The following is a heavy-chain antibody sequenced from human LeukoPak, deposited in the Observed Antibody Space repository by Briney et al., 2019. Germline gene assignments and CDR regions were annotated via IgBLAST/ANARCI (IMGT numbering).Heavy chain of an antibody. CDR3: ARHDTIVGATPFDY. D-gene: IGHD1-26*01. Sequence: PSETLSLTCTVSGGSISSYYWSWIRQPPGKGLEWIGYIYYSGSTNYNPSLKSRVTISVDTSKNQFSLKLSSVTAADTAVYYCARHDTIVGATPFDYWGQGTLVTVSS. J-gene: IGHJ4*02. CDR1: GGSISSYY. CDR2: IYYSGST. V-gene: IGHV4-59*08.